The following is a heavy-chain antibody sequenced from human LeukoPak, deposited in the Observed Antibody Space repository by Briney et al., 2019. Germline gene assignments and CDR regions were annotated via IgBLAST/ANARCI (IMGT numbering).Heavy chain of an antibody. J-gene: IGHJ4*02. V-gene: IGHV3-15*01. D-gene: IGHD3-10*01. CDR1: GFTFSNAW. Sequence: GGSLRLSCAASGFTFSNAWMSWVRQAPGKGLEWVGRIKSKTDGGTTDYAAPVKGRFTISRDDSKNTLYLQMNSLKTEDTAVYYCAKDWALWFGEGTFDYWGQGTLVTVSS. CDR2: IKSKTDGGTT. CDR3: AKDWALWFGEGTFDY.